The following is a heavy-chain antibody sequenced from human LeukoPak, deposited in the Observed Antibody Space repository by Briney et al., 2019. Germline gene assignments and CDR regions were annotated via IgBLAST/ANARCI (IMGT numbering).Heavy chain of an antibody. V-gene: IGHV4-38-2*02. D-gene: IGHD6-19*01. CDR3: ARGIAVAEYFQH. CDR1: GYSISSGYF. J-gene: IGHJ1*01. CDR2: IYYSGST. Sequence: SETLSLTCNVSGYSISSGYFWGWVRQPPGKGLEWIGSIYYSGSTYYNPSLKSRVTISVDTSKDQFSLKLSSVTAADTAVYYCARGIAVAEYFQHWGQGTLVTVSS.